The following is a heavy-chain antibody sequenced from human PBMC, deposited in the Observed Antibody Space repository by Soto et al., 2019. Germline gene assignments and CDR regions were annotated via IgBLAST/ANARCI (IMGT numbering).Heavy chain of an antibody. CDR2: FIPIFVSA. CDR3: ARDVSSDPTGFRGYDL. D-gene: IGHD3-10*01. CDR1: GGTVSSYA. Sequence: QLHLVQSGAEVKKAGSSVKVSCKASGGTVSSYAITWVRQAPGKGLAWMGVFIPIFVSAHYAPKFQGRITITADESTSTAYMELSGLTSEDTAIYYCARDVSSDPTGFRGYDLWGQGTQVTVSS. V-gene: IGHV1-69*01. J-gene: IGHJ4*02.